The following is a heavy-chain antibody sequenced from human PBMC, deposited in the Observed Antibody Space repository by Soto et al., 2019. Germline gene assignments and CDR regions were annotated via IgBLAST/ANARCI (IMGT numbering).Heavy chain of an antibody. CDR1: GGTFSSYT. D-gene: IGHD2-21*01. Sequence: QVQLVQSGAEVKKPGSSVKVSCKASGGTFSSYTISWVRQAPGQGLEWMGRIIPILGIANYAQKIHGRVTITADKTTSTAYMELSSLRSEDTAVYYCAIDPSAGESAGYWGQGTLFTVSS. V-gene: IGHV1-69*08. CDR3: AIDPSAGESAGY. CDR2: IIPILGIA. J-gene: IGHJ4*02.